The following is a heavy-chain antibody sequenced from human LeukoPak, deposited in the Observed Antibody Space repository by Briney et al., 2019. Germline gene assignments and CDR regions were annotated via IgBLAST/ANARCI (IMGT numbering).Heavy chain of an antibody. Sequence: GGSLRLSCAASGFTFSSYGMHWVRQAPGKGLEWVAVISYDGSNKYYADSVKGRFTISRDNSKNTLYLQMNSLRAEDTAVYYCAKDSPSSSWYADAFDIWGQGTMVTVSS. D-gene: IGHD6-13*01. J-gene: IGHJ3*02. CDR2: ISYDGSNK. CDR1: GFTFSSYG. CDR3: AKDSPSSSWYADAFDI. V-gene: IGHV3-30*18.